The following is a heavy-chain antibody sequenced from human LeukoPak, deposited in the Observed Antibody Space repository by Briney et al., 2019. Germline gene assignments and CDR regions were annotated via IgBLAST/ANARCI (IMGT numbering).Heavy chain of an antibody. CDR3: AKAGSGVPIVVVPTAFDS. CDR1: GLTLSDYA. Sequence: GGSLRLSCAVSGLTLSDYAMTWVRQAPGKGLEWVSTVSGSGGQTHYADSVKGRFVISRDNFRNTVYLQMNILRVEDTAIYYCAKAGSGVPIVVVPTAFDSWGQGTLVTVSS. D-gene: IGHD2-21*01. J-gene: IGHJ4*02. CDR2: VSGSGGQT. V-gene: IGHV3-23*01.